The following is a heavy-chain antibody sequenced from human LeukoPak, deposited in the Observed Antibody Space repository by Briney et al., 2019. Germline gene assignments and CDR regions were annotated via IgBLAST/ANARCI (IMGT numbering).Heavy chain of an antibody. CDR3: ARDLPYCSSTSCYHYFDY. CDR2: ISAYNGNT. J-gene: IGHJ4*02. Sequence: ASVKVSCKASGYTFTSYGISWVRQAPGQGLEWRGWISAYNGNTNYAQKLQGRVTMTTDTSTSTAYMELRSLRSDDTAVYYCARDLPYCSSTSCYHYFDYWGQGTLVTVSS. CDR1: GYTFTSYG. V-gene: IGHV1-18*01. D-gene: IGHD2-2*01.